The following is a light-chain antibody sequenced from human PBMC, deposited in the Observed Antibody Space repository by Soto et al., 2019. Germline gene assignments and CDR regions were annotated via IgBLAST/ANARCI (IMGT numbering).Light chain of an antibody. V-gene: IGKV1-5*01. CDR3: QQYYAYSPWT. J-gene: IGKJ1*01. CDR1: QSVSGY. CDR2: DDS. Sequence: DIQMTQSPSTLSASVGDTVAITCRASQSVSGYLAWYQQRPGEAPKLLIYDDSTLESGVPSRFSGRGSGTEFTLTISSLQPDDFATYYCQQYYAYSPWTFGQGTKV.